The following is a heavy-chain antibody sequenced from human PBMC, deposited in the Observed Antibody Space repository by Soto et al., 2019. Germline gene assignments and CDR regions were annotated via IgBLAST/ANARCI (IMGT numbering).Heavy chain of an antibody. CDR1: GGSFSGYY. D-gene: IGHD2-21*01. V-gene: IGHV4-34*01. CDR2: INDRGSI. CDR3: TRLSGDHFAFFSYGMDV. Sequence: QVQLQQWGAGPLRPLETLSLTCGVSGGSFSGYYWAWIRQSPGKGLEWIGEINDRGSINYNPSLKSRVSISVDTSKNHYSLNLRSVTAADTAVYYCTRLSGDHFAFFSYGMDVWGQGTTVTVSS. J-gene: IGHJ6*02.